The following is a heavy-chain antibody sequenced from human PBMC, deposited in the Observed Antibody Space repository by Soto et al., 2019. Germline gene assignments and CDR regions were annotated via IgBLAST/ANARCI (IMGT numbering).Heavy chain of an antibody. V-gene: IGHV5-51*01. CDR2: IYPGDSDT. CDR3: ARGRIAAAGNYYYYGMDV. CDR1: GYSFTSYW. J-gene: IGHJ6*02. D-gene: IGHD6-13*01. Sequence: PGESLKIFCKGSGYSFTSYWIGWVRQMPAKGLEWMGIIYPGDSDTRYSPSFQGQVTISADKSISTAYLQWSSLKASDTAMYYCARGRIAAAGNYYYYGMDVWGQGTTVTVSS.